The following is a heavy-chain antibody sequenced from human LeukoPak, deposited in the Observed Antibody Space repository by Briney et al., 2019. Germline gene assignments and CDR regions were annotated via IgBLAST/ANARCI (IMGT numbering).Heavy chain of an antibody. V-gene: IGHV3-48*04. CDR1: GFTFSSYN. CDR2: ISSSSSTI. J-gene: IGHJ4*02. Sequence: GGSLRLSCAASGFTFSSYNMNWVRQASGKGLEWVSYISSSSSTIYYADSVKGRFTISRDNAKNSLYLQMNSLRAEDTAMYYCARDSAGNDYWGQGTLVTVSS. D-gene: IGHD6-13*01. CDR3: ARDSAGNDY.